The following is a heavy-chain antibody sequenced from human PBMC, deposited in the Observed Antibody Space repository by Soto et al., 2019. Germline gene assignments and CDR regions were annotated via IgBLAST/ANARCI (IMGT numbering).Heavy chain of an antibody. V-gene: IGHV3-64*01. Sequence: EVQLVESGGGLVQPGGSLILSCAASGFTFSSYAMHWVRQAPGKGLEFVSAVSSNGGSTYYASSVKGRFTVSRDNSKNKLFLQMGSLRPEDMAVYFCARGRTGTTYDAFDIWGLGTMGNGSS. CDR1: GFTFSSYA. CDR3: ARGRTGTTYDAFDI. J-gene: IGHJ3*02. D-gene: IGHD1-1*01. CDR2: VSSNGGST.